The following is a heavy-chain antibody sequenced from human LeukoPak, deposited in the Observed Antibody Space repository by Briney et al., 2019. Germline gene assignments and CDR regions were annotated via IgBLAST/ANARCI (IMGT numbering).Heavy chain of an antibody. Sequence: GGSLRLSCAAYGFTFSSYAMSWVRQAPGKGLEWVSAISGSGGSTYYADSVKGRFTISRDNSKNTLYLQMNSLRAEDTAVYYCAKTTKERAWFGELWHSYYYYGMDVWGQGTTVTVSS. CDR2: ISGSGGST. J-gene: IGHJ6*02. CDR1: GFTFSSYA. V-gene: IGHV3-23*01. CDR3: AKTTKERAWFGELWHSYYYYGMDV. D-gene: IGHD3-10*01.